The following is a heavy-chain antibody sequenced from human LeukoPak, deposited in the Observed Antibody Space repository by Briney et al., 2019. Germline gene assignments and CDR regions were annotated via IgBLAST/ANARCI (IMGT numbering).Heavy chain of an antibody. CDR2: ISSSSSYT. CDR1: GFTFSSYS. CDR3: ARAIDP. Sequence: GGSLRLSCAASGFTFSSYSMNWVRQAPGKGLEWVSSISSSSSYTYYADSVKGRFTISRDNAKNSLYLQMNSLRAEDTAVYYCARAIDPWGQGTLVTVSS. V-gene: IGHV3-21*01. J-gene: IGHJ5*02.